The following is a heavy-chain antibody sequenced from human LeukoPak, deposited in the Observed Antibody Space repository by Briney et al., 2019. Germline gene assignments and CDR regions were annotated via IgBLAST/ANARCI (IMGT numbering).Heavy chain of an antibody. D-gene: IGHD3-10*01. Sequence: ASVKVSCKASGYTFTGYYMHWVRQAPGQGLEWMGWINPNSGGTNYAQKFQGRVTMTRDTSISTAYMELSRLRSDDTAVYYCARAENPRDYGSDYWGQGTLVTVSS. CDR1: GYTFTGYY. CDR3: ARAENPRDYGSDY. CDR2: INPNSGGT. V-gene: IGHV1-2*02. J-gene: IGHJ4*02.